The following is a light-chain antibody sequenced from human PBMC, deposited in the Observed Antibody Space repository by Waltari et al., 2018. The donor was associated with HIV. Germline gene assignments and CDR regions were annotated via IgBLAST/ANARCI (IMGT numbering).Light chain of an antibody. J-gene: IGLJ1*01. CDR1: SSNIENDN. CDR3: VGWDSRLSGYV. V-gene: IGLV1-47*01. CDR2: KDT. Sequence: QSVLTQPPSASGTPGQRVTISCSGSSSNIENDNVYWYQQLTGAAPRLLIYKDTQRPSGFPDRFTGSKSGTSASLAISVLRSEDEADYYCVGWDSRLSGYVFGSGTKVTVL.